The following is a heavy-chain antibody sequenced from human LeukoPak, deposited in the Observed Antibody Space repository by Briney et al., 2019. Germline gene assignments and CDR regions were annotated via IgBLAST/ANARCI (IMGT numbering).Heavy chain of an antibody. CDR2: ISPNSGGT. V-gene: IGHV1-2*02. J-gene: IGHJ5*02. D-gene: IGHD3-16*01. CDR3: ARDYVGDNWFDP. CDR1: GYTFTDYY. Sequence: GASVKVSCKASGYTFTDYYMHWVGQAPGQGLEWMGWISPNSGGTNYAQKFQGRVTMTRDTSISTAYMELSRLRSDDTAVYYCARDYVGDNWFDPWGQGTLVTVSS.